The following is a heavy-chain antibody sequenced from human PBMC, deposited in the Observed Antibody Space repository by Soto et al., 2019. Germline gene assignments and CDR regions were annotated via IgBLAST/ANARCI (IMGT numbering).Heavy chain of an antibody. CDR3: AADRPHSSGWSPGDWFDP. V-gene: IGHV1-58*01. CDR1: GFTFTSSA. J-gene: IGHJ5*02. Sequence: SVKVSCKASGFTFTSSAVQWVRQARGQRLEWIGWIVVGSGNTNYAQKFQERVTITRDMSTSTAYMELSSLRSEDTAVYYCAADRPHSSGWSPGDWFDPWGQGTLVTV. CDR2: IVVGSGNT. D-gene: IGHD6-19*01.